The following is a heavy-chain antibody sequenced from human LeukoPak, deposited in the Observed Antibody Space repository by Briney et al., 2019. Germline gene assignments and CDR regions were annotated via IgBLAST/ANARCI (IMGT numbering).Heavy chain of an antibody. D-gene: IGHD6-13*01. CDR2: INSTGGSA. Sequence: ASVKVSCQASGYTFTNYYIHWVRQAPGQGLEWMGIINSTGGSASYAQKFQGRVSMTSDTSTSTLYLELSSLRSEDTAVYYCARDRSGSRWRWFDPWGQGTLVTVSS. J-gene: IGHJ5*02. CDR3: ARDRSGSRWRWFDP. V-gene: IGHV1-46*01. CDR1: GYTFTNYY.